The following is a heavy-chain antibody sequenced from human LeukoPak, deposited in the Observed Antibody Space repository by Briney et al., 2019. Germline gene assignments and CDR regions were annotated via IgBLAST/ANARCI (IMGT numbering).Heavy chain of an antibody. Sequence: PGGSLRLSCAASGFTFSSYSMNWVRQAPGKGLEWVSYISSSSSTIYYADSVKGRFTISRDNAKNSLYLQMNSLRAEDTAVYYCARAGVGILEWLTSYYFDYWGQGTLVTVSS. V-gene: IGHV3-48*01. CDR1: GFTFSSYS. D-gene: IGHD3-3*01. CDR2: ISSSSSTI. CDR3: ARAGVGILEWLTSYYFDY. J-gene: IGHJ4*02.